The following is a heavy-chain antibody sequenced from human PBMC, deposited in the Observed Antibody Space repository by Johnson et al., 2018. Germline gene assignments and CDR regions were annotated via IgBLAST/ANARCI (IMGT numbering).Heavy chain of an antibody. CDR2: ISWNSGSI. D-gene: IGHD6-13*01. Sequence: VQSGRSLRISCAASGFTFDDYAMHWVRQAPGKGLEWVSGISWNSGSIGYADSVKGRFTISRDNAKNSLYLQMNSLRAEETALYYCAKDAYSSSYGMDVWGQGTTVTVSS. V-gene: IGHV3-9*01. J-gene: IGHJ6*02. CDR3: AKDAYSSSYGMDV. CDR1: GFTFDDYA.